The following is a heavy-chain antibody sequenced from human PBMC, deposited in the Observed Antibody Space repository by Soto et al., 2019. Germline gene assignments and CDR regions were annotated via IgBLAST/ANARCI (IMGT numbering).Heavy chain of an antibody. CDR1: GFTFCRYW. J-gene: IGHJ4*02. D-gene: IGHD3-10*02. CDR2: IKQDGTDK. V-gene: IGHV3-7*05. CDR3: ATETYFRCDH. Sequence: GGSLRLSCAASGFTFCRYWMSWVRQAPGRGLEWLTKIKQDGTDKYYVDSVRGRFTISRDNAKNSLYLQMDSLRAEDTAIYYCATETYFRCDHWGQGTLVTVSS.